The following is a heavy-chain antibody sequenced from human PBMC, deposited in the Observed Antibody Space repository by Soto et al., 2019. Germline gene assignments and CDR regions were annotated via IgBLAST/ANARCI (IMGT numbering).Heavy chain of an antibody. J-gene: IGHJ6*02. V-gene: IGHV1-18*01. CDR2: ISAYNGNT. CDR3: ARHLLTTVTTSYYYHMDV. D-gene: IGHD4-4*01. Sequence: QVQLVQSGAEVKRPGASVKVSCKASGYTFTNFDINWVRQAPGQGLEWMGWISAYNGNTNYAQKLRGRVTMTTDTSTSTAYMELRSLRSDDTAVYYCARHLLTTVTTSYYYHMDVWGQGTTVTVSS. CDR1: GYTFTNFD.